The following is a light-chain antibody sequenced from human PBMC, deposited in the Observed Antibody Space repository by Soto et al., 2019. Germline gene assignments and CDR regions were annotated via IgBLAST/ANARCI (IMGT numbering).Light chain of an antibody. CDR2: DAS. J-gene: IGKJ1*01. CDR3: QQYNSYSPT. Sequence: DIQMTQSPSTLSASVGDRVTITCRASQSIRTWLAWYQQKPGKAPKLLIYDASSLQSGVPSRFSGSGYETEFTLTITSLQPDDFATYYCQQYNSYSPTFGLGTKVEI. CDR1: QSIRTW. V-gene: IGKV1-5*01.